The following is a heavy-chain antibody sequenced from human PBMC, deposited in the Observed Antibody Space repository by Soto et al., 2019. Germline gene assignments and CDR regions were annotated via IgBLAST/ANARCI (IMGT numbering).Heavy chain of an antibody. CDR2: LNSGGIA. CDR1: GFTVSSNY. V-gene: IGHV3-53*01. Sequence: VGSLRLSCAASGFTVSSNYISWVRQAPGKGLEWVSVLNSGGIAYYADSVKGRFTTSRDNSKNTLYLQMNSLRADDTAVYYCEGSTGSSYHHAMDVWGRGTTVTVSS. J-gene: IGHJ6*02. CDR3: EGSTGSSYHHAMDV. D-gene: IGHD2-2*01.